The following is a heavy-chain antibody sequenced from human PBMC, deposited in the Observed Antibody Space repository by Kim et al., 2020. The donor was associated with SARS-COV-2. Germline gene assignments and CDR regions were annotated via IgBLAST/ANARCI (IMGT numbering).Heavy chain of an antibody. CDR3: AREGLWLEYNWFGP. Sequence: GGSLRLSCAASGFTFSSYSMNWVRQAPGKGLEWVSSISSSSSYIYYADSVKGRFTISRDNAKNSLYLQMNSLRAEDTAVYYCAREGLWLEYNWFGPWGQGTLGTVSS. D-gene: IGHD3-10*01. J-gene: IGHJ5*02. V-gene: IGHV3-21*01. CDR2: ISSSSSYI. CDR1: GFTFSSYS.